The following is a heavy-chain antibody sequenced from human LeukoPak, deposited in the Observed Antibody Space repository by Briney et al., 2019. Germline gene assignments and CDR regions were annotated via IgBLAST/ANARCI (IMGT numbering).Heavy chain of an antibody. D-gene: IGHD4-17*01. CDR1: GGSFSGHY. CDR2: INHSGST. V-gene: IGHV4-34*01. Sequence: PSETLSLTCAVYGGSFSGHYWSWTRQPPGKWLEWIGEINHSGSTNYNPSLKSRVTISVDTSKNQFSLKLSSVTAADTAVYYCARTIAYGDYGSPFDYWGQGTLVTVSS. CDR3: ARTIAYGDYGSPFDY. J-gene: IGHJ4*02.